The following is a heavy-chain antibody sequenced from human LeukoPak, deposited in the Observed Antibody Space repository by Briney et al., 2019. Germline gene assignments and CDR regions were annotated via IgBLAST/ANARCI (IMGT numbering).Heavy chain of an antibody. CDR3: ARATISGYPSVDAFDI. CDR2: IYHSGST. Sequence: PSQTLSLTCAVSGGSISSGGYSWSWLRQPPGKGLEWIGYIYHSGSTYYNPSLKSRVTISVDRSKNQFSLKLSSVTAADTAVYYCARATISGYPSVDAFDIWGQGTMVTVSS. D-gene: IGHD3-22*01. J-gene: IGHJ3*02. CDR1: GGSISSGGYS. V-gene: IGHV4-30-2*01.